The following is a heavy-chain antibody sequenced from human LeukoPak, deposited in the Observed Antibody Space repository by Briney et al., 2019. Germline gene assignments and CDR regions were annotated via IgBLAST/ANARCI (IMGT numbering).Heavy chain of an antibody. J-gene: IGHJ6*03. CDR1: GGSFSGYY. D-gene: IGHD6-19*01. V-gene: IGHV4-34*01. CDR3: ARGTSGWYPLHYYYYYMDV. CDR2: INHSGST. Sequence: SETLSLTCAVYGGSFSGYYWSWIRQPPGKGLEWIGEINHSGSTNYNPSLKSRVTISVDTSKNQFSLKLSSVTAADTAVYYCARGTSGWYPLHYYYYYMDVWGQGTMVTVSS.